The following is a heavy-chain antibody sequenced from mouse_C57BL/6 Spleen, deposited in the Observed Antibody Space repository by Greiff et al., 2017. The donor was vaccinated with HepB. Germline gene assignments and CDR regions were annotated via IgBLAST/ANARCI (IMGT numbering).Heavy chain of an antibody. CDR2: ISYDGSN. CDR3: ARDGGGYYYDVEAFSY. CDR1: GYSITSGYY. D-gene: IGHD2-4*01. Sequence: VQLKESGPGLVKPSQSLSLTCSVTGYSITSGYYWNWIRQFPGNKLEWMGYISYDGSNNYNPSLKNRISITRETSKNQFFLKLNSVTTEDTATDYCARDGGGYYYDVEAFSYWGQGTLVTVSA. V-gene: IGHV3-6*01. J-gene: IGHJ3*01.